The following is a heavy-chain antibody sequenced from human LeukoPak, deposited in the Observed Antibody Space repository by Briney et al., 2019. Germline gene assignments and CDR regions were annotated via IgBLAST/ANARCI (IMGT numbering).Heavy chain of an antibody. J-gene: IGHJ4*02. D-gene: IGHD2-15*01. V-gene: IGHV3-23*01. CDR1: GFTFSSYA. Sequence: GGSLRLSCAASGFTFSSYAMSWVRQPPGKGLEWVSAIGGTNGRTYYADSVKGRFTISRDDSKNTLYLQMNSLRAEDTAVYYCAKFHGRSVWSYFDYWGQGTLVTVSS. CDR2: IGGTNGRT. CDR3: AKFHGRSVWSYFDY.